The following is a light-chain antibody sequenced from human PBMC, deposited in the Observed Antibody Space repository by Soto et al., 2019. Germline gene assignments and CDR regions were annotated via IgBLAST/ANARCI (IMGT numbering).Light chain of an antibody. J-gene: IGKJ2*01. CDR3: QQYNSWPPYT. CDR2: DTS. CDR1: QSVSSN. V-gene: IGKV3-15*01. Sequence: EIVLTQSPATLSVSPGERATLSCRASQSVSSNLAWYQQKPGQAPRLLIYDTSSRATGFPARFSGSGSGTEFTLTISILQSEDIAVYYCQQYNSWPPYTFGQGTKVEIK.